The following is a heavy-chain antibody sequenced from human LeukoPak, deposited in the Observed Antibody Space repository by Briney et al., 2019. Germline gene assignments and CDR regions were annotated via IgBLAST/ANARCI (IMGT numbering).Heavy chain of an antibody. D-gene: IGHD7-27*01. V-gene: IGHV1-2*02. Sequence: ASVKVSCKASGYTFTGKYMHSVRQAPGQGLEWMGWINPNNGGTNYAQRFQGRVTMTRDTSISTVYMEMSKLRFDDTAVYYCARQKELGINDYWGEGPDVSVSS. CDR1: GYTFTGKY. CDR3: ARQKELGINDY. J-gene: IGHJ4*02. CDR2: INPNNGGT.